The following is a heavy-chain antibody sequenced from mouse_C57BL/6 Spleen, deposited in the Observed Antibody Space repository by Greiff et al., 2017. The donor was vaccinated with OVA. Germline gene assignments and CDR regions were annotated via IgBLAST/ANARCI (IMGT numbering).Heavy chain of an antibody. V-gene: IGHV1-59*01. CDR2: IDPSDSYT. Sequence: VQLQQPGAELVRPGTSVKLSCKASGYTFTSYWMHWVKQRPGQGLEWIGVIDPSDSYTNYNQKFKGKATLTVDTSSSTAYMQLSSLTSEDSAVYYCARDGSSPYCDVWGTGTTVTVSS. J-gene: IGHJ1*03. CDR3: ARDGSSPYCDV. D-gene: IGHD1-1*01. CDR1: GYTFTSYW.